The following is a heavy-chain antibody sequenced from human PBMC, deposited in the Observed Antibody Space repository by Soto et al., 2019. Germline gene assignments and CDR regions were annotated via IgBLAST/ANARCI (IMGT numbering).Heavy chain of an antibody. CDR1: GFTFSSYS. D-gene: IGHD6-13*01. CDR2: ISSSSSYI. J-gene: IGHJ4*02. Sequence: EVQLVESGGGLVKPGGSLRLSCAASGFTFSSYSMNWVRQAPGKGLEWVSYISSSSSYIYYADSVKGRFTISRDNAKNSLYLQMISLSAEDTAVYSCASGRMLVWYDYWGQGTLVTVSS. CDR3: ASGRMLVWYDY. V-gene: IGHV3-21*01.